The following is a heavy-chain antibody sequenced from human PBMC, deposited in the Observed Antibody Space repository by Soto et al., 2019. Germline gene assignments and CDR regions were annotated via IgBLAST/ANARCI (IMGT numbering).Heavy chain of an antibody. CDR2: SSYSGST. CDR1: GGSISSSSYY. J-gene: IGHJ4*02. D-gene: IGHD4-17*01. V-gene: IGHV4-39*01. Sequence: QLQLQESGPGLVKPSETLSLTCTVSGGSISSSSYYWGWIRQPPGKGLEWIGTSSYSGSTYYNPSLKSRVTISVDPSKNQFSLRLSSVTAADTAVYYCANLYGDYVSYWGQGTLVTVSS. CDR3: ANLYGDYVSY.